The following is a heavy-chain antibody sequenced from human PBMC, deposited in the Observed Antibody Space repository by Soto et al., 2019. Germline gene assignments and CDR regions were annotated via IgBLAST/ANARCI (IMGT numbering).Heavy chain of an antibody. CDR2: IIPIFGTA. Sequence: GASVNVSCKXSGGTFSSYAISWVRQAPGQGLEWMGGIIPIFGTANYAQKFQGRVTITADESTSTAYMELSSLRSEDTAVYYCARERMGGYSYGYLRDYYYGMDVWGQGTTVTVSS. CDR1: GGTFSSYA. D-gene: IGHD5-18*01. J-gene: IGHJ6*02. V-gene: IGHV1-69*13. CDR3: ARERMGGYSYGYLRDYYYGMDV.